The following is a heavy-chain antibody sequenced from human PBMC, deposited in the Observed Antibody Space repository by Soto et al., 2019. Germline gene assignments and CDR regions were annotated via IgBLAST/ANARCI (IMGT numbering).Heavy chain of an antibody. J-gene: IGHJ4*02. Sequence: QVQLQESGPGLVKPSQTLSLTCAVSGVSINTGGYYWNWIRQSPGKALEWMGHIYQSGSTYYKPSLKGRITISVDMSNNDFSLEVTSVTPADTAVYFCARGDYNDYFDFWGQGALVTVSS. CDR3: ARGDYNDYFDF. CDR2: IYQSGST. V-gene: IGHV4-30-2*06. CDR1: GVSINTGGYY. D-gene: IGHD4-4*01.